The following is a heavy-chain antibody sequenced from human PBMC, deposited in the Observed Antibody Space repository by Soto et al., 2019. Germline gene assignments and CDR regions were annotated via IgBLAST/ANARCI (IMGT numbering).Heavy chain of an antibody. V-gene: IGHV4-59*08. CDR1: GGAISSYY. J-gene: IGHJ5*02. CDR2: IQYSGST. CDR3: ARQAGTSSWENWFDP. D-gene: IGHD6-19*01. Sequence: SETLSLTCSVSGGAISSYYWSWIRQPPGKGLEWIGYIQYSGSTNYNPSLKRRVTISADTSKNQFSLKLTSVTAADTAVYYCARQAGTSSWENWFDPWGQGTLVTVSS.